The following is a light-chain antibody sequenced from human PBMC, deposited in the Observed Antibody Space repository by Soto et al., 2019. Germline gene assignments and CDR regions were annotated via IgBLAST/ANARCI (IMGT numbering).Light chain of an antibody. Sequence: QSVLTQPPSVSAAPGQKVSISCSGSSSNIGSNYVSWYQHLPGTAPRLLIYDNNKRPSGIPDRFAGSKSGTSATLGITGLQTGDEADYYCGTWDSSLSGVIFGGGTKLTGL. CDR3: GTWDSSLSGVI. J-gene: IGLJ2*01. V-gene: IGLV1-51*01. CDR1: SSNIGSNY. CDR2: DNN.